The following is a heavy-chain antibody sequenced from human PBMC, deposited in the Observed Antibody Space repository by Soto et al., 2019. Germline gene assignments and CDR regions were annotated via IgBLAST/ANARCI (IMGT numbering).Heavy chain of an antibody. D-gene: IGHD5-12*01. CDR2: IVVGSGNT. CDR3: AAEGGRYSGYDYVPRYYGMDV. CDR1: GFTFTSSA. J-gene: IGHJ6*02. V-gene: IGHV1-58*01. Sequence: GASVKVSCKASGFTFTSSAVQWVRQARGQRLEWIGWIVVGSGNTNYAQKFQERVTITRDMSTSTAYMELSSLRSEDTAVYHCAAEGGRYSGYDYVPRYYGMDVRGQGTTVTVSS.